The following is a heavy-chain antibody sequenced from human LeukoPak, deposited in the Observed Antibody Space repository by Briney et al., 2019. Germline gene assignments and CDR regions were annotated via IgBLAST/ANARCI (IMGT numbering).Heavy chain of an antibody. CDR3: AKVMYDFWSGYLGAFDI. V-gene: IGHV3-30*02. J-gene: IGHJ3*02. Sequence: PGGSLRLSCAASGFTFSSYGMHWVRQAPGKGLEWVAFIRYDGSNKYYADSVKGRFTISRGNSKNTLYLQMNSLRAEDTAVYYCAKVMYDFWSGYLGAFDIWGQGTMVTVSS. CDR1: GFTFSSYG. CDR2: IRYDGSNK. D-gene: IGHD3-3*01.